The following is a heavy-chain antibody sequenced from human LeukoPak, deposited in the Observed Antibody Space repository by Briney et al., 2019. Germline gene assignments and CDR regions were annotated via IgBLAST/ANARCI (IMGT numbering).Heavy chain of an antibody. CDR2: IYHSGST. Sequence: PSETLSLTCAVSGGSISSSNWWSWVRQPPGKGLEWIGEIYHSGSTNYNPSLKSRVTISVDKSKNQFSLKLSSVTAADTAVYYCARKFSSWPDNWFDPWGQGTLVTVSS. V-gene: IGHV4-4*02. CDR1: GGSISSSNW. D-gene: IGHD6-13*01. CDR3: ARKFSSWPDNWFDP. J-gene: IGHJ5*02.